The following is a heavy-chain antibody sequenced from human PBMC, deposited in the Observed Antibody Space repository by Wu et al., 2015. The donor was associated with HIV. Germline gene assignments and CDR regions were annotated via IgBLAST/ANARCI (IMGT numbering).Heavy chain of an antibody. CDR1: GGSFSNYY. CDR2: IYYSGST. Sequence: QVQLQQWGAGLLKPSETLSVTCAVYGGSFSNYYWSWIRQPPGKGLEWIGYIYYSGSTNNNPSLKSRVTISVDSSKNQFSLKLSSVTAADTAVYYCARGKDYVWGTYRHDAFDIWGQGTMVTVSS. J-gene: IGHJ3*02. V-gene: IGHV4-34*11. CDR3: ARGKDYVWGTYRHDAFDI. D-gene: IGHD3-16*02.